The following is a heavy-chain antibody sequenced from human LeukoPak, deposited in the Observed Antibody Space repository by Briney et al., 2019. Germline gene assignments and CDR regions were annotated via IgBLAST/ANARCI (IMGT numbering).Heavy chain of an antibody. V-gene: IGHV3-7*04. Sequence: GGSLRLSCAASGFTFSTYAIHWVRQAPGKGLEWVANINHDGSDKYYVDSVKGRFTISRDNAKNSLYLQMNSLRAEDTGVYYCARSQSRVYTDWGQGTLVTVSS. CDR3: ARSQSRVYTD. CDR1: GFTFSTYA. J-gene: IGHJ4*02. D-gene: IGHD5-12*01. CDR2: INHDGSDK.